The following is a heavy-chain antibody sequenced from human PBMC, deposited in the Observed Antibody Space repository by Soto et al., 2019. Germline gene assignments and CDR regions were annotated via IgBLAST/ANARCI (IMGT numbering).Heavy chain of an antibody. D-gene: IGHD3-10*01. J-gene: IGHJ4*02. Sequence: SQTLSLTCAISGDSVSSNSAAWNWIRQSPSRGLEWLGRTYYRSKWYNDYAVSVKSRITINPDTSKSQFSLQLNSVTPEDTAVYYCARDGAGWFGELLAAYYFDYWGQGTLVTVSS. V-gene: IGHV6-1*01. CDR2: TYYRSKWYN. CDR3: ARDGAGWFGELLAAYYFDY. CDR1: GDSVSSNSAA.